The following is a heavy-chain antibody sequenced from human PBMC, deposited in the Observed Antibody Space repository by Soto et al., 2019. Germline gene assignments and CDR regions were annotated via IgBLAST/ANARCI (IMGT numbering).Heavy chain of an antibody. CDR3: ARLVDAAFYYYYYGMDV. CDR1: GGSSSSSSYY. V-gene: IGHV4-39*01. D-gene: IGHD3-3*02. Sequence: SETLSLTCTVSGGSSSSSSYYWGWIRQPPGKGLEWIGSIYYSGSTYYNPSLKSRVTISVDTSKNQFSLKLSSVTAADTAVYYCARLVDAAFYYYYYGMDVWGQGTTVTVSS. CDR2: IYYSGST. J-gene: IGHJ6*02.